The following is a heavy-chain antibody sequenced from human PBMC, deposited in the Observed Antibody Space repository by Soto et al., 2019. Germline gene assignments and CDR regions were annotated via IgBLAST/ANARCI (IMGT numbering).Heavy chain of an antibody. D-gene: IGHD3-22*01. CDR2: ISSNGGST. CDR1: GFTFSSYA. V-gene: IGHV3-64D*06. J-gene: IGHJ4*02. Sequence: GGSLRLSCSASGFTFSSYAMHWVRQAPGKGLEYVSAISSNGGSTYYADSVKGRFTISRDNSKNTLYLQMSSLRAEDTAVYYCVLQDYDSSGYYMRYYFDYWGQGTLVTVSS. CDR3: VLQDYDSSGYYMRYYFDY.